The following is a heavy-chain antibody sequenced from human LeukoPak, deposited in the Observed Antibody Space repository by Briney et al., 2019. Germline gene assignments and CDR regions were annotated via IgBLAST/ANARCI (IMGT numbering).Heavy chain of an antibody. CDR2: IYHSGST. CDR3: ARDSHDILTGYHRPFDY. CDR1: GGSISSSNW. D-gene: IGHD3-9*01. J-gene: IGHJ4*02. V-gene: IGHV4-4*02. Sequence: PSGTLSLTCAVSGGSISSSNWWSWVRQPPGKGLEWIGEIYHSGSTNYNPSLKSRVTISVDKSKNQFSLKLSSVTAADTAVYYCARDSHDILTGYHRPFDYWGQGTLVTVSS.